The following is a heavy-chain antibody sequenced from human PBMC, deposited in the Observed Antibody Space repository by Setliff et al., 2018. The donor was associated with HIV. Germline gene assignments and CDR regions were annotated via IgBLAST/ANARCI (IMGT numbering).Heavy chain of an antibody. CDR1: GGSFNGYS. D-gene: IGHD2-8*02. J-gene: IGHJ6*03. Sequence: SETLSLTCAVYGGSFNGYSWTWIRQPPGKGLEWIGGINHSGSTYYNPSLKSRVTISVDTSKTQFSLKLSSVTAADTAVYSCARVSSTYWYSIFRNYYYHMDVWGKGTTVTVSS. V-gene: IGHV4-34*01. CDR3: ARVSSTYWYSIFRNYYYHMDV. CDR2: INHSGST.